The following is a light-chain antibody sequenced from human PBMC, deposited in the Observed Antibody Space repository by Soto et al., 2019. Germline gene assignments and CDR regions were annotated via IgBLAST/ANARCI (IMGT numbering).Light chain of an antibody. V-gene: IGKV1-39*01. CDR1: QRISTF. J-gene: IGKJ1*01. Sequence: DIQMTQSPSSLSASVGDSVSVTCRASQRISTFLNCYQQRPGEAPKLLVYAASSLQSGVPSRFSGSGSGADFTPTICSLQPEEFATYYCQQSYTSPRTFGQGTKV. CDR3: QQSYTSPRT. CDR2: AAS.